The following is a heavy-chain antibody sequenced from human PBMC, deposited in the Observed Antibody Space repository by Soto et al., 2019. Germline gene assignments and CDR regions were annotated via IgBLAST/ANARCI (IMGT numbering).Heavy chain of an antibody. CDR2: IWYDGSNK. J-gene: IGHJ5*02. CDR1: GFTFSSYG. Sequence: QVQLVESGGGVVQPGRSLRLSCAASGFTFSSYGMHWVRQAPGKGLEWVAVIWYDGSNKYYADSVKGRFTISRDNSKNTLYLQMNSLRAEDTAVYYCARDIIWRQQLVRMGLDPWGQGTLVTVSS. V-gene: IGHV3-33*01. D-gene: IGHD6-13*01. CDR3: ARDIIWRQQLVRMGLDP.